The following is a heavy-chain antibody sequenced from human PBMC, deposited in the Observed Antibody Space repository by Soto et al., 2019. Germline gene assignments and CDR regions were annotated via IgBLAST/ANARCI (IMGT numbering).Heavy chain of an antibody. CDR3: ARDYPGGKNFDY. J-gene: IGHJ4*02. Sequence: QVQLVQSGADVKKPGASVKISCKASGFTFTTYYMHWVRQAPGQGLEWVGIINPNGGRTTYAQKFQGRLTMSADKSTTTVYMELSSLRSEDTAIYYCARDYPGGKNFDYWGQGTLVTVSS. D-gene: IGHD2-15*01. CDR1: GFTFTTYY. V-gene: IGHV1-46*01. CDR2: INPNGGRT.